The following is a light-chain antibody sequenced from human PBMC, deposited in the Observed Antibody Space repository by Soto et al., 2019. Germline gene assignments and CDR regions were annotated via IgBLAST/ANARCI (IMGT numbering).Light chain of an antibody. CDR1: SSNIGSNY. CDR3: AAWDDSLSGAV. V-gene: IGLV1-47*01. CDR2: RNN. J-gene: IGLJ7*01. Sequence: VLTQPPSASGTPGQRVTISCSGSSSNIGSNYVYWYQQLPGTAPKLLIYRNNQRPSGVPDRFSGSKSGTSASLAISGLRSEDEADYYCAAWDDSLSGAVFGGGTQLTVL.